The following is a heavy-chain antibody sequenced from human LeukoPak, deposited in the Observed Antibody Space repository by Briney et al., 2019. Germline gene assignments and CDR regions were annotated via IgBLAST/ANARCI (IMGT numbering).Heavy chain of an antibody. CDR3: ARSYSSSYGDY. J-gene: IGHJ4*02. CDR2: IYYSGST. V-gene: IGHV4-39*01. Sequence: PSETLSLTCTVSGGSISSSSYYWGWIRQPPGKGLEWIGSIYYSGSTYYNPSLKSRVTISVDTSKNQFSLKLSSVTAADTAVYYCARSYSSSYGDYWGQGTLVTVSS. D-gene: IGHD6-6*01. CDR1: GGSISSSSYY.